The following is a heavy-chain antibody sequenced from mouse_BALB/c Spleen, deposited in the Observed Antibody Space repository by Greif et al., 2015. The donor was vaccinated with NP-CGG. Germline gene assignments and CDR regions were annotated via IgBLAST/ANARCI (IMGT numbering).Heavy chain of an antibody. CDR2: ISYSGST. Sequence: EVQLQQSGPSLVKPSQTLSLTCSVTGDSITSGYWNWIRKFPGNKLEYMGYISYSGSTYYNPSLKSRISITRDTSKNQYYLQLNSVTTEDTATYYCARFSAGLLRYYAMDYWGQGTSVTVSS. J-gene: IGHJ4*01. CDR1: GDSITSGY. CDR3: ARFSAGLLRYYAMDY. D-gene: IGHD2-3*01. V-gene: IGHV3-8*02.